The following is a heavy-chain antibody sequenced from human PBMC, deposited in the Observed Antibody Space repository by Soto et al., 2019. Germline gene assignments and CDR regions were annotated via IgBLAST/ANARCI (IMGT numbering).Heavy chain of an antibody. J-gene: IGHJ6*02. CDR2: INYSGRTT. V-gene: IGHV3-23*01. D-gene: IGHD3-10*01. CDR3: VKQRGSRKTYDYNMDV. Sequence: EVQLLESGGGLVQPGGSLRLSCETSGFSFNTYAMTWVRQAPGMGLEWVAVINYSGRTTFHAQSVKGRFTISRDNSRNTVFLQMDSLRAEDTAVYYCVKQRGSRKTYDYNMDVWGLGTTVIVSS. CDR1: GFSFNTYA.